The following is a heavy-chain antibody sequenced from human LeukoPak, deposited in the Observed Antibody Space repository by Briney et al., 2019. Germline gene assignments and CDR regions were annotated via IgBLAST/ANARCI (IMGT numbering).Heavy chain of an antibody. CDR1: GFTFSSYA. J-gene: IGHJ4*02. D-gene: IGHD3-10*01. CDR3: ARDSAGNQYSSGNFDL. V-gene: IGHV3-53*01. Sequence: GGSLRLSCAASGFTFSSYAMHWVRQAPGKGLEWVSVLYAGGESYYADSVLGRFTISRDNSNNTVFLEMNSLTADDTAVYFCARDSAGNQYSSGNFDLWGQGTLVTVSS. CDR2: LYAGGES.